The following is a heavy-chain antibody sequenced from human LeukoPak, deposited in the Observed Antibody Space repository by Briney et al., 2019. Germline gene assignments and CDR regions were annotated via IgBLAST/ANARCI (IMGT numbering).Heavy chain of an antibody. Sequence: AETLSLSCTVSGASISSYYWSWIREPPGKGLEWIGYIYYNGSTNYNPSLKSRVTISVDTSKNQFSLKLSSVTAADTAVYYCARDQGVAGIDYWGQGTLVTVSS. V-gene: IGHV4-59*01. CDR3: ARDQGVAGIDY. CDR2: IYYNGST. CDR1: GASISSYY. J-gene: IGHJ4*02. D-gene: IGHD6-19*01.